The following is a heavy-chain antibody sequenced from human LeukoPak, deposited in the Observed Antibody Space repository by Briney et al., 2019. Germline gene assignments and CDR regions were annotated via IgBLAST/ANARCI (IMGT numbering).Heavy chain of an antibody. CDR2: IWYDGSNK. V-gene: IGHV3-33*01. Sequence: GGSLRLSCAASGFTFSSYGMHWVRQAPGKGLEWVAVIWYDGSNKYYADSVKGRFTISRDNSKNTLYLQMNSLRAEDTAVYYCARDAYDSSGYYLSYYYYGMDVWGQGTTVTVSS. CDR1: GFTFSSYG. CDR3: ARDAYDSSGYYLSYYYYGMDV. D-gene: IGHD3-22*01. J-gene: IGHJ6*02.